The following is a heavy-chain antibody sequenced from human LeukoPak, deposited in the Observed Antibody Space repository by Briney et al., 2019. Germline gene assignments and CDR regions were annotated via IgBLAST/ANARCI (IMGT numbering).Heavy chain of an antibody. V-gene: IGHV4-59*12. CDR2: TYHTGNS. CDR3: ARANNCRDTTCHDAFDI. D-gene: IGHD2-15*01. CDR1: GGSISSYY. J-gene: IGHJ3*02. Sequence: SETLSLTCTISGGSISSYYWSWIRQPPGKGLEWIGYTYHTGNSYYNPSLKSRVTISVDRTKNQFSLKLNSVTAADTAVYYCARANNCRDTTCHDAFDIWGQGTMVIVSS.